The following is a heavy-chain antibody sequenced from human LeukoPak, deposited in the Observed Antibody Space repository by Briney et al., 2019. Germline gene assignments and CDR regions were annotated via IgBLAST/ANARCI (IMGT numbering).Heavy chain of an antibody. CDR3: ARDSGNYLDAFDI. Sequence: PGGSLRLSCAASGFTFSRHSSNWVRQAPGKGLEWVSSISSSSSYIYYADSVKGRSTISRDNAKNSLYLQMNSLRAEDTAVYYCARDSGNYLDAFDIWGQGTMVTVSS. V-gene: IGHV3-21*01. CDR1: GFTFSRHS. CDR2: ISSSSSYI. J-gene: IGHJ3*02. D-gene: IGHD1-7*01.